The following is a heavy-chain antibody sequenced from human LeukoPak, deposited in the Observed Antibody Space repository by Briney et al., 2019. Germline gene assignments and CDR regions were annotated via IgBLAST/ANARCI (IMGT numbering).Heavy chain of an antibody. V-gene: IGHV3-64D*06. CDR2: ISSNGGST. D-gene: IGHD3-10*01. CDR3: ARDSRRYYYGSGSPPEFDP. J-gene: IGHJ5*02. Sequence: GGSLRLSCSASGFTFSSYAMHWVRQAPGKGLEYVSAISSNGGSTYYADSVKGRFTISRDNSKNTLYLQMSSLRAEDTAVYYCARDSRRYYYGSGSPPEFDPWGQGTLVTVSS. CDR1: GFTFSSYA.